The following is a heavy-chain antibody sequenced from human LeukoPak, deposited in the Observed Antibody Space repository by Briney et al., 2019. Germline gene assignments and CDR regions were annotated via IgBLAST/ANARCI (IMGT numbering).Heavy chain of an antibody. CDR1: GFTFDDYG. V-gene: IGHV3-20*04. J-gene: IGHJ5*02. Sequence: GGSLRLSCAASGFTFDDYGMSWVRQAPGKGLEWVSGINWNGGSTGYADSVKGRFTISRDNAKNSLYLQMNSLRAEDTAVYYCAKDSWEAVTTYNNWFDPWGQGTLVTVSS. D-gene: IGHD4-17*01. CDR3: AKDSWEAVTTYNNWFDP. CDR2: INWNGGST.